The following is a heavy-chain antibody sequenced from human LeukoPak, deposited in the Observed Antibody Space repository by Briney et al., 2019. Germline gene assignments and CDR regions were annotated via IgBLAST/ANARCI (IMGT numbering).Heavy chain of an antibody. CDR3: ARWGGDIVVVVAANNWFDP. CDR1: GYTFTSYG. V-gene: IGHV1-18*01. J-gene: IGHJ5*02. D-gene: IGHD2-15*01. Sequence: ASVKVSCKASGYTFTSYGISWVRQAPGQGLEWMGWISAYNGNTSYAQKLQGRVTMTTDTSTSTAYMELRSLRSDDTAVYYCARWGGDIVVVVAANNWFDPRGQGTLVTVSS. CDR2: ISAYNGNT.